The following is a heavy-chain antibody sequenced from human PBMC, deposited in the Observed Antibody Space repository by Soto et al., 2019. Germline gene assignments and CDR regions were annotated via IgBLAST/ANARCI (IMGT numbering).Heavy chain of an antibody. CDR2: ISSSGSTI. J-gene: IGHJ6*03. Sequence: PGGSLRLSCAASGFTFSDYYMSWIRQAPGKGLEWVSYISSSGSTIYYADSVKGRFTISRDNAKNSLYLQMNSLRAEDTAVYYCARDFIAASNYYYMDVWGKGTTVTVSS. CDR3: ARDFIAASNYYYMDV. CDR1: GFTFSDYY. V-gene: IGHV3-11*01. D-gene: IGHD6-6*01.